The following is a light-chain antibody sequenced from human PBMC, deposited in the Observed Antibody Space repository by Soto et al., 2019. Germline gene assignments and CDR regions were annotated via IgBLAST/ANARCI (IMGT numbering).Light chain of an antibody. CDR3: QQYGSSPT. V-gene: IGKV1-5*03. Sequence: DIQMTQSPSTLSASVGDRVTITCRASQSISSWLAWYQQKPGKAPKLLIYKASSLESGVPSRFSGSGSGTEFTLTISSLQPEDFAVYYCQQYGSSPTFGGGTKVEIK. CDR2: KAS. J-gene: IGKJ4*01. CDR1: QSISSW.